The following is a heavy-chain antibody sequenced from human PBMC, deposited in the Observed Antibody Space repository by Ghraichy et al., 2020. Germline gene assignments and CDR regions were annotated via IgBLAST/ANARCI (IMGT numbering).Heavy chain of an antibody. CDR1: GFDMSSYS. J-gene: IGHJ4*02. Sequence: GGSLRLTCVASGFDMSSYSMNWVRQAPGKELEWVSSVSNSGKSTFYAAAVKGRFTISRDNARASLFLQMNSLRVEDMAVYFCFTTRLAWGQGVLATVST. CDR2: VSNSGKST. CDR3: FTTRLA. V-gene: IGHV3-21*01. D-gene: IGHD1-14*01.